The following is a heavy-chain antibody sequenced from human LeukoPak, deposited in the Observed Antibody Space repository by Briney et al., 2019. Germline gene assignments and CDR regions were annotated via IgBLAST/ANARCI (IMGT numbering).Heavy chain of an antibody. CDR3: ASAPRGGYCSGGSCYKYYFDY. D-gene: IGHD2-15*01. CDR1: GFTFSSYS. Sequence: GGSLRLSCAASGFTFSSYSMNWVRQAPGKGLEWVSSISSSSSYIYYADSVKGRFTISRDNAKNSLYLQMNSLRAEDTAVYYCASAPRGGYCSGGSCYKYYFDYWGQGTLVTVSS. V-gene: IGHV3-21*01. CDR2: ISSSSSYI. J-gene: IGHJ4*02.